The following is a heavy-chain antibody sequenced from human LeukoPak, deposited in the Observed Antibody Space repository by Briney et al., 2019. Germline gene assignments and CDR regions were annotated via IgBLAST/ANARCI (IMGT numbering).Heavy chain of an antibody. Sequence: GGSLRLSCAASGFTFKSFRMNWVRQAPDKGLEWVASISSSSNYIYYADSVKGRFTISRDNAKNSLYLQMNSLRAEDTAVYYCVREYSGWLAAAGAWGLGTLVTVSS. CDR2: ISSSSNYI. V-gene: IGHV3-21*01. D-gene: IGHD6-13*01. CDR3: VREYSGWLAAAGA. CDR1: GFTFKSFR. J-gene: IGHJ4*02.